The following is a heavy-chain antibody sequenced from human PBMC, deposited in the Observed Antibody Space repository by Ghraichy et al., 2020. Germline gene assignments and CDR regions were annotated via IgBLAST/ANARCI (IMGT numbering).Heavy chain of an antibody. CDR1: GFTFNTYS. CDR2: ISHDGNSP. V-gene: IGHV3-30-3*01. D-gene: IGHD2-8*02. J-gene: IGHJ6*02. Sequence: GGSLRLSCAAAGFTFNTYSMHWVRQAPGKGLEWVAVISHDGNSPYYADSVKGRFTISSDNSKNKVFLQMNSLRAGDTAVYYWARDIKSSYWSYYFFAMDVWRHGTTVTDSS. CDR3: ARDIKSSYWSYYFFAMDV.